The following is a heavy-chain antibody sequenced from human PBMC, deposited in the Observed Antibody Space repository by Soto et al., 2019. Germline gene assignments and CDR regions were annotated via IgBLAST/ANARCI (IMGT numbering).Heavy chain of an antibody. D-gene: IGHD4-17*01. V-gene: IGHV4-61*01. CDR3: ARVLRRGGDYVFDY. CDR2: IYYSGST. Sequence: SETLSLTCTVSGGSVSSGSDYWSWIRQPPGKGLEWIGYIYYSGSTNYNPSLKSRVTISVDTSKHQFSLKLSSVTAADTAVYYCARVLRRGGDYVFDYWGQGTLVTVSS. J-gene: IGHJ4*02. CDR1: GGSVSSGSDY.